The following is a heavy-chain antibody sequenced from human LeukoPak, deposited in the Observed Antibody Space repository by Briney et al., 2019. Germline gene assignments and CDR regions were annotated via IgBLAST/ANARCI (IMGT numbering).Heavy chain of an antibody. CDR3: ARGSVSPTSYSGSYLD. J-gene: IGHJ4*02. Sequence: SETLSLTCAVYGGSFSGYYWSWIRQPPGKGLEWIGEINHSGSTNYNPSLKSRVTISVDTSKNQFSLKLSSVTAADTAVYYCARGSVSPTSYSGSYLDWGQGTLVTVSS. D-gene: IGHD1-26*01. CDR2: INHSGST. V-gene: IGHV4-34*01. CDR1: GGSFSGYY.